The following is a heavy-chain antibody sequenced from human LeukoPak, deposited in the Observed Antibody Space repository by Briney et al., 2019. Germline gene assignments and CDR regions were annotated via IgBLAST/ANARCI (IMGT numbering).Heavy chain of an antibody. D-gene: IGHD5-18*01. V-gene: IGHV4-59*01. Sequence: SETLSLTCSVSGGSISSYYWSWIRQPPGKAPEWIGYFFHRGNSNYNPSLKSRVAISVDASKNQFSLTLSSVIAADTAVYYCARESMPDTAMVTWSHWGQGTLVTVSS. CDR2: FFHRGNS. CDR1: GGSISSYY. J-gene: IGHJ4*02. CDR3: ARESMPDTAMVTWSH.